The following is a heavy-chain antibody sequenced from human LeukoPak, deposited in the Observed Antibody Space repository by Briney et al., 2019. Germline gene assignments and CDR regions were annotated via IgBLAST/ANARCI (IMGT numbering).Heavy chain of an antibody. D-gene: IGHD3-10*01. CDR1: GFTFDDYA. CDR3: AKGPNLSYYYGSGSYYLFDY. J-gene: IGHJ4*02. Sequence: GGSLRLSCAASGFTFDDYAMHWVRQAPGKGLEWVSGISWNSGSIGYADSVKGRFTISRDNAKNSLYLQMNSLRAEDTALYYCAKGPNLSYYYGSGSYYLFDYWGQGTLVTVSS. V-gene: IGHV3-9*01. CDR2: ISWNSGSI.